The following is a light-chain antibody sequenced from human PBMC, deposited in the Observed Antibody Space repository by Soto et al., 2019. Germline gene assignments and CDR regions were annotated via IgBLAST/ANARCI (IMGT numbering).Light chain of an antibody. CDR2: SAS. CDR3: QQFYSAPIT. CDR1: QTIKNY. V-gene: IGKV1-39*01. J-gene: IGKJ5*01. Sequence: DIQMIQSPSSLSASVGDSVTITCRASQTIKNYLNWYQQKPGRAPNLLIYSASTLHSGVPSRFSGTKSATDFTLTITSLQPEDFATYYCQQFYSAPITFGQGTRLEIK.